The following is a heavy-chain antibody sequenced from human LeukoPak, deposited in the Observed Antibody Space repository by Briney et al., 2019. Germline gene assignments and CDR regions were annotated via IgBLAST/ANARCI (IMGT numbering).Heavy chain of an antibody. CDR2: ISSSGSYI. CDR1: GFSYSTNS. CDR3: TRDVARTISCYTD. V-gene: IGHV3-21*01. J-gene: IGHJ4*02. D-gene: IGHD2-2*02. Sequence: PGGSLRLXCVASGFSYSTNSMNWVRQAPGKGLESVASISSSGSYIYYPDSVKGRFTVSRDNAKNSVYLQMNSLRADDTAVHYCTRDVARTISCYTDWGQGTLVTVSS.